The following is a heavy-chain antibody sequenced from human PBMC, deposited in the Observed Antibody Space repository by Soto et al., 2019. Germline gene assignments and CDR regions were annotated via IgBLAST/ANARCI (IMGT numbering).Heavy chain of an antibody. CDR3: ARVDTAMVKSWYFDL. D-gene: IGHD5-18*01. CDR1: GFTFSSYA. J-gene: IGHJ2*01. Sequence: HPGGSLRLCCAACGFTFSSYAMSWVRQAPGKGLEWVSAISGSGGSTYYADSVKGRFTISRDNSKNTLYLQMNSLRAEDTAVYYCARVDTAMVKSWYFDLWAVAPWSPSPQ. CDR2: ISGSGGST. V-gene: IGHV3-23*01.